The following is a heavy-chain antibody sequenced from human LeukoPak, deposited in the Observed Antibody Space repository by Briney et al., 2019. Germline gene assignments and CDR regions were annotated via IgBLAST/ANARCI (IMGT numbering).Heavy chain of an antibody. V-gene: IGHV4-59*01. CDR1: GGSISSYY. CDR2: IYYSGST. D-gene: IGHD3-10*01. CDR3: ARVSSYYGSGSYYAGWFDL. J-gene: IGHJ5*02. Sequence: SETLSLTCTVSGGSISSYYWSWIRQPPGKGLEWIGYIYYSGSTNYNPSLKSRVTISVDTSKNQFSLKLSSVTAADTAVYYCARVSSYYGSGSYYAGWFDLWGQGTLVTVYS.